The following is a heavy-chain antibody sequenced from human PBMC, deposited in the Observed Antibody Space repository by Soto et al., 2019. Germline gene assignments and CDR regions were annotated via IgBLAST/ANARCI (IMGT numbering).Heavy chain of an antibody. CDR2: FDPEDGET. D-gene: IGHD3-22*01. CDR1: GYTLTELS. V-gene: IGHV1-24*01. Sequence: ASVKVSCKVSGYTLTELSMHWVRQAPGKGLEWMGGFDPEDGETNYAQKFQGRVTITADESTSTAYMELSSLRSEDTAVYYCARAHYYDSSGYYRYFDYWGQGTLVTVSS. CDR3: ARAHYYDSSGYYRYFDY. J-gene: IGHJ4*02.